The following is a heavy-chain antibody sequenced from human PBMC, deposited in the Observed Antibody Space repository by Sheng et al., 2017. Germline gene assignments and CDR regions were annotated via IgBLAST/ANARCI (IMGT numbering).Heavy chain of an antibody. V-gene: IGHV3-30*04. D-gene: IGHD3-22*01. CDR1: GFTFVSYA. Sequence: QVQLVESGGGVVQPGRSLRLSCAASGFTFVSYAMHWVRQAPGRGLEWVALISYDGNNKYYADSVKGRFTISRDNSKNTLYLQMNSLRTDDTAVYYCARGGDTSGYYPHSWGQGALVTVSS. J-gene: IGHJ5*02. CDR2: ISYDGNNK. CDR3: ARGGDTSGYYPHS.